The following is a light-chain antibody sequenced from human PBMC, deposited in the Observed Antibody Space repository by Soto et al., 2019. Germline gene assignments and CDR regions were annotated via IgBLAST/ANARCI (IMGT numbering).Light chain of an antibody. CDR3: QQRSNWPLVT. J-gene: IGKJ3*01. CDR2: DAS. CDR1: QSVSSY. V-gene: IGKV3-11*01. Sequence: EIVLTQSPATLSLSPGERATLSCRASQSVSSYLAWYQQKPGQPPRLLIYDASNRATGIPARFSGSGSGTDFTLTISSLDTEDFAVYYCQQRSNWPLVTFCPWTIVDV.